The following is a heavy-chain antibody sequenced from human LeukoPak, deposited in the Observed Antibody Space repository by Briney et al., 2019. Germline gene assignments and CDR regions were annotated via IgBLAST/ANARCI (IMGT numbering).Heavy chain of an antibody. CDR1: GFTFSSYA. V-gene: IGHV3-64D*06. Sequence: GGSLRLSCSASGFTFSSYAMHWVRQAPGKGLEYVSAISSNGGSTYYADYVKGRFTISRDNSKNTLYLQMSSLRAEDTAVYYCVITGYSSSWKLMDYWGQGTLVTVSS. D-gene: IGHD6-13*01. CDR2: ISSNGGST. J-gene: IGHJ4*02. CDR3: VITGYSSSWKLMDY.